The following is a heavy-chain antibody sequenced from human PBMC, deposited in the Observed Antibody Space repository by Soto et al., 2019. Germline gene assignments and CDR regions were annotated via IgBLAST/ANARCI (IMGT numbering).Heavy chain of an antibody. CDR3: ARGAAFWSGYGIDY. D-gene: IGHD3-3*01. V-gene: IGHV3-48*02. Sequence: PGGSLRLSCAASGFTFSSYSMNWVRQAPGKGLEWVSYISSSSSTIYYADSVKGRFTIPRDNAKNSLYLQMNSLRDEDTAVYYCARGAAFWSGYGIDYWGQGTLVTVSS. CDR1: GFTFSSYS. CDR2: ISSSSSTI. J-gene: IGHJ4*02.